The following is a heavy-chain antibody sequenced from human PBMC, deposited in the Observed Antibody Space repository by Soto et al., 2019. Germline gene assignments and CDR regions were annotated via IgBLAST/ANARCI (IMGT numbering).Heavy chain of an antibody. CDR3: ARGYNFRFLRQFDY. Sequence: SETLSLTCAVYGGSFSGYYWSWIRQPPGKGLEWIGEINHSGSTNYNPSLKSRVTISVDTSKNQFSLKLSSVTAADTAVYHCARGYNFRFLRQFDYWGQGTLVTVSS. J-gene: IGHJ4*02. V-gene: IGHV4-34*01. CDR2: INHSGST. D-gene: IGHD3-3*01. CDR1: GGSFSGYY.